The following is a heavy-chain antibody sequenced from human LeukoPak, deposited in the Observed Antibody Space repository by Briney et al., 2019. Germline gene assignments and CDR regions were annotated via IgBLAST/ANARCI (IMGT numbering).Heavy chain of an antibody. Sequence: GGSLRLSCAASGFTFSSYAMSWVRQAPGKGLEWVSAISGSGGSTYYADSVKGRFTISRDNSKNTLYLQMNSLRAEDTAVYYCAKSTDYGDYGGGLFDLWGRGTLVTVSS. D-gene: IGHD4-17*01. CDR1: GFTFSSYA. CDR3: AKSTDYGDYGGGLFDL. J-gene: IGHJ2*01. V-gene: IGHV3-23*01. CDR2: ISGSGGST.